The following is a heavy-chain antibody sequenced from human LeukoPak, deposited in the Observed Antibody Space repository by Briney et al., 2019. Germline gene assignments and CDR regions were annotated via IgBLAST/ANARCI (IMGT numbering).Heavy chain of an antibody. CDR1: GFRFSSYA. J-gene: IGHJ4*02. CDR2: ISGSGGST. CDR3: AKSASGWFGYYFDY. Sequence: GGSLRLSCAASGFRFSSYAMNWVRQAPGKGLEWVSGISGSGGSTHYADSVKGRFTIFRDNSKNTLYLQMNSLRAEDTAVYYCAKSASGWFGYYFDYWGQGTLVTVSS. V-gene: IGHV3-23*01. D-gene: IGHD6-19*01.